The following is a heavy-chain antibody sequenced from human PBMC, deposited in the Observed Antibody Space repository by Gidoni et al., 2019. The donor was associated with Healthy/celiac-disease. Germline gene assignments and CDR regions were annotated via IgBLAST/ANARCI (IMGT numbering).Heavy chain of an antibody. V-gene: IGHV3-30*18. D-gene: IGHD2-15*01. J-gene: IGHJ6*02. Sequence: QVQLVESGGGVVQPGRSMRLSCAASGFTFRSYGLQWVRQAPGKGLEWVAVRSYDGSNKYYADSVKGRFTISRDNSKNTLYLQMNSLRAEDTAVYYCAKVILSTEYCSGGSCYSKNYYYGMDVWGQGTTVTVSS. CDR2: RSYDGSNK. CDR1: GFTFRSYG. CDR3: AKVILSTEYCSGGSCYSKNYYYGMDV.